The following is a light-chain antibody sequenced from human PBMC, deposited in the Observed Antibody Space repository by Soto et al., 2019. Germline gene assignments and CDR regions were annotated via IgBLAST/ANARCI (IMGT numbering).Light chain of an antibody. V-gene: IGLV2-14*01. J-gene: IGLJ3*02. CDR1: RSDVGGYKY. Sequence: QSALTQPSAVSGSPGQSITISCTGTRSDVGGYKYVSWYQQHPGKVPKLLIYDVSNRPSGVSNRFSGSKSGNTASLTISGLQAEDEANYYCTSYRSSSTNVVFGGGTKVTVL. CDR3: TSYRSSSTNVV. CDR2: DVS.